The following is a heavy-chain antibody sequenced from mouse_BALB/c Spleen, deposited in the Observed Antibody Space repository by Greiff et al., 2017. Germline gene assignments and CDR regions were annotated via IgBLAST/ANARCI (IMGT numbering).Heavy chain of an antibody. CDR3: ARDGITTATSLYFDV. V-gene: IGHV1-54*01. J-gene: IGHJ1*01. Sequence: VQLQQSGAELVRPGTSVKVSCKASGYAFTNYLIEWVKQRPGQGLEWIGVINPGSGGTNYNEKFKGKATLTADKSSSTAYMQLSSLTSDDSAVYFCARDGITTATSLYFDVWGAGTTVTVSS. CDR1: GYAFTNYL. D-gene: IGHD1-2*01. CDR2: INPGSGGT.